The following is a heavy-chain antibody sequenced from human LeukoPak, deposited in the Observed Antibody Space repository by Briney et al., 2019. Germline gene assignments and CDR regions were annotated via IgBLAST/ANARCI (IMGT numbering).Heavy chain of an antibody. Sequence: GGSLRLSCAASGFTFSHYYLRRIRQAPGKGLEWVSYISSSSSYTNYADSVKGRFTITRDNAKNSLYLQMNSLRAEDTAVYYCARSYSGYDWPATFDYWGQGTLVTVSS. J-gene: IGHJ4*02. V-gene: IGHV3-11*06. CDR3: ARSYSGYDWPATFDY. CDR2: ISSSSSYT. CDR1: GFTFSHYY. D-gene: IGHD5-12*01.